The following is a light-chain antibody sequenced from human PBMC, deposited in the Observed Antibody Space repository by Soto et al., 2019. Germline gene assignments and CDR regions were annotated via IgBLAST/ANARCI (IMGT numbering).Light chain of an antibody. CDR2: GNS. J-gene: IGLJ2*01. V-gene: IGLV1-40*01. Sequence: QSVLTQPPSVSGAPGQRVTISCTGSSSNIGAGYDVHWYQQLPGTAPKLLIYGNSNRPSGVPDRFSGSKSGTSASLAITGLQAEDEADYSCQSYDSSLSGSVVFGGGTKLNVL. CDR3: QSYDSSLSGSVV. CDR1: SSNIGAGYD.